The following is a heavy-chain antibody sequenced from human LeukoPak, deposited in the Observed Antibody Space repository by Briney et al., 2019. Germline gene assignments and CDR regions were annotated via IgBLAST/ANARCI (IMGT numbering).Heavy chain of an antibody. D-gene: IGHD1-26*01. J-gene: IGHJ4*02. V-gene: IGHV3-64D*09. CDR2: ISNKGGST. CDR1: GFTFSSYG. CDR3: VKSGTWADFDS. Sequence: GGSLRLSCSASGFTFSSYGMHWVRQAPGKGLEYVSGISNKGGSTYYADSVKGRFTISRDNSKNTLHLQMSSLRADDTAVYYCVKSGTWADFDSWGQGTLITVSS.